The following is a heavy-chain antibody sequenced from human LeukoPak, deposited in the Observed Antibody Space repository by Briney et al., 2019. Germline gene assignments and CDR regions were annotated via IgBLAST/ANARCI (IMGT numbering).Heavy chain of an antibody. V-gene: IGHV4-30-4*08. J-gene: IGHJ5*02. D-gene: IGHD2-2*01. CDR2: IYYSGST. CDR1: GGSISSGDYY. CDR3: ATANLYCSSTSCYGGWFDP. Sequence: SETLSLTCTVSGGSISSGDYYWSWIRQPPGKGLEWIGYIYYSGSTYYNPSLKSRVTISVDTSKNQFSLKLSSVTAADTAVYYCATANLYCSSTSCYGGWFDPWGQGTLVTVSS.